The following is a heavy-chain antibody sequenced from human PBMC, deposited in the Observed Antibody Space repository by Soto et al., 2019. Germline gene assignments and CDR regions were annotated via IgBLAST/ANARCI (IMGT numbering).Heavy chain of an antibody. J-gene: IGHJ4*02. D-gene: IGHD3-22*01. CDR1: GFSLSTNGVG. CDR2: ISWDDDK. V-gene: IGHV2-5*02. CDR3: GHRFGLHTWDSSDHHAEGIHY. Sequence: QITLKESGPTLVKPTQTLTLTCTFSGFSLSTNGVGVGWIRQPPGKALEWLALISWDDDKRYSPSLKSRLTITRNTYKNQVVLTKTNMDTVDTATYYYGHRFGLHTWDSSDHHAEGIHYWGQGTLVTVSS.